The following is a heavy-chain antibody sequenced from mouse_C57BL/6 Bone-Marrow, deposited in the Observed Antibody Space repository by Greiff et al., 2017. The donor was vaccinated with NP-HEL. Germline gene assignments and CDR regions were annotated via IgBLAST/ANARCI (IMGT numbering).Heavy chain of an antibody. CDR3: ARGYFDV. J-gene: IGHJ1*03. CDR2: IYPGSGNT. V-gene: IGHV1-76*01. CDR1: GYTFTDYY. Sequence: VKLVESGAELVRPGASVTLSCKASGYTFTDYYINWVKQRPGQGLEWIARIYPGSGNTYYNEKFKGKATLTADKSSSTAYMQLSSLTSEDSAVYFCARGYFDVWGTGTTVTVSS.